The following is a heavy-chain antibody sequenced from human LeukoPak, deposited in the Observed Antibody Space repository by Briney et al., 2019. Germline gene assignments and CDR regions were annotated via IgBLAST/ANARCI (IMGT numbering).Heavy chain of an antibody. D-gene: IGHD6-19*01. Sequence: GASVKVSCKAPGYTFTSYGISWVRQAPGQGLEWMGWISTYNGNTNYAQKLQGRVTMTTDTSTSTAYMELRSLRSDDTAVYYCARDPHEFSSGWSHFHYWGQGTLVTVSS. CDR2: ISTYNGNT. V-gene: IGHV1-18*01. J-gene: IGHJ4*02. CDR3: ARDPHEFSSGWSHFHY. CDR1: GYTFTSYG.